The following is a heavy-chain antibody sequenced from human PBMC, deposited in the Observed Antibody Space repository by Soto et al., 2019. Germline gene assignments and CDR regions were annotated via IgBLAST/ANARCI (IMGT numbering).Heavy chain of an antibody. Sequence: SVKVSCKASGGTFSIYGFSWVRQAPGQGPEWIGGIIPILTTPNYAQKFHGRVTIVADESTTTVYMELSSLKSEDTAVYYCATSVGIAPTGEDGMDVWGQGTSVTV. CDR3: ATSVGIAPTGEDGMDV. CDR1: GGTFSIYG. J-gene: IGHJ6*02. CDR2: IIPILTTP. V-gene: IGHV1-69*13. D-gene: IGHD2-8*02.